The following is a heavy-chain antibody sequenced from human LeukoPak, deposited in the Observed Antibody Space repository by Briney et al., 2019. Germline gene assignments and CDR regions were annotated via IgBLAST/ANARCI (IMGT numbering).Heavy chain of an antibody. CDR2: IYSGGST. CDR1: GFIISDNY. CDR3: ARDYGDYDDAFDI. Sequence: GGSLRLSCAASGFIISDNYMSWVRQAPGKGLEWVSVIYSGGSTYYADSVKGRFTISRDNSKNTLYLQMNSLRAEDTAVYYCARDYGDYDDAFDIWGQGTMVTVSS. D-gene: IGHD4-17*01. J-gene: IGHJ3*02. V-gene: IGHV3-53*01.